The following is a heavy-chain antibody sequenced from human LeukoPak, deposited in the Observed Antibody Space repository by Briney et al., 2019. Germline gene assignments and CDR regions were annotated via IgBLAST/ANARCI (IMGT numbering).Heavy chain of an antibody. CDR2: ISYDESNK. V-gene: IGHV3-30*04. J-gene: IGHJ4*02. D-gene: IGHD3-10*01. CDR3: ATGTMVRGVITDIDY. Sequence: GGSLRLSCAASGFTFSSYAMHWVRQAPGKGLEWVAVISYDESNKYYADSVKGRFTISRDNSKNTLYLQMNSLRAEDTAVYYCATGTMVRGVITDIDYWGQGTLVTVSS. CDR1: GFTFSSYA.